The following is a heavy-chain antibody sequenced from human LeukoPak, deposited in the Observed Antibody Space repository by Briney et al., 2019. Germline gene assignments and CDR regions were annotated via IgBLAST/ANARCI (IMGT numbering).Heavy chain of an antibody. CDR3: ATGDDSSGYDY. CDR1: GGSISSSSYY. V-gene: IGHV4-39*01. D-gene: IGHD3-22*01. Sequence: SETLSLTCTVSGGSISSSSYYWGWIRQPPGKGLEWIGSIYYSGCTYYNPSLKSRVTISVDTSKNQFSLKLSSVTAADTAVYYCATGDDSSGYDYWGQGTLVTVSS. CDR2: IYYSGCT. J-gene: IGHJ4*02.